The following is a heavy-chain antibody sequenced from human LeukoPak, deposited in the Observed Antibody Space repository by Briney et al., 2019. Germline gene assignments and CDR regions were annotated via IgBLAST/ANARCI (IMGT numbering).Heavy chain of an antibody. CDR1: GGSISSYY. CDR3: ARHYDYYASNWVQYFQH. CDR2: IYYSGST. J-gene: IGHJ1*01. Sequence: SETLSLTCTVYGGSISSYYWSWIRQPPGKGLEWIGYIYYSGSTNYNPSLKSRVTISGDTSKNQFSLKLSSVTAADTAVYYCARHYDYYASNWVQYFQHWGQGTLVTVSS. D-gene: IGHD3-16*01. V-gene: IGHV4-59*08.